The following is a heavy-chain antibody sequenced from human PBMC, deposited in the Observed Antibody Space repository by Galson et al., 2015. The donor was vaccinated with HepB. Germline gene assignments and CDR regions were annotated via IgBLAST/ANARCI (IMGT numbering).Heavy chain of an antibody. Sequence: SLRLSCAASGFTFSSYAMSWVRQAPGKGLEWVSAISGSGGSTYYADSVKGRFTISRDNSKNTLYLQMNSLRGEDKAIYYCAKDWSYDSSDYPGAFDIWGQGTIVNGSS. J-gene: IGHJ3*02. CDR3: AKDWSYDSSDYPGAFDI. CDR1: GFTFSSYA. CDR2: ISGSGGST. V-gene: IGHV3-23*01. D-gene: IGHD3-22*01.